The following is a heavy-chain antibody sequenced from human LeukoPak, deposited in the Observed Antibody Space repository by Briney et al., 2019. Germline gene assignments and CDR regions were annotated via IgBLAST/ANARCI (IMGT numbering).Heavy chain of an antibody. J-gene: IGHJ4*02. CDR2: ISGSGGST. V-gene: IGHV3-23*01. Sequence: GGSLRLSCAASGFRFSDFTMTWVRQAPGEGLEWVSFISGSGGSTYYADSVKGRFTISRDNSKNTLFLQMNSLRAEDTAVYHCAINVVVVAATIEDYWGQGTLVTVSS. CDR1: GFRFSDFT. CDR3: AINVVVVAATIEDY. D-gene: IGHD2-15*01.